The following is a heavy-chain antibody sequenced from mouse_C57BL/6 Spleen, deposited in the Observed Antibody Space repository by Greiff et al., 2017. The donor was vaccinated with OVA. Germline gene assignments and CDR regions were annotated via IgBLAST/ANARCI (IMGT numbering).Heavy chain of an antibody. CDR3: ARAGGNYHFDY. V-gene: IGHV3-1*01. Sequence: EVQGVESGPGMVKPSQSLSLTCTVTGYSITSGYDWHWIRHFPGNKLEWMGYISYSGSTNYNPSLKSRISITHDTSKNHFFLKLNSVTTEDTATYYCARAGGNYHFDYWGQGTTLTVSS. J-gene: IGHJ2*01. CDR1: GYSITSGYD. CDR2: ISYSGST. D-gene: IGHD2-1*01.